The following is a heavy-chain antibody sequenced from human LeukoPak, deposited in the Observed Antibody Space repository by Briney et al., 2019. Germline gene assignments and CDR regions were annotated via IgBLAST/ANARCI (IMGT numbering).Heavy chain of an antibody. V-gene: IGHV3-23*01. D-gene: IGHD4-11*01. CDR2: ISTLDGST. J-gene: IGHJ4*02. CDR1: GFTFSTND. Sequence: PGGSLRLSCAASGFTFSTNDMSWVRQAPGKGLEWVSAISTLDGSTYYADSVKGRFTISRDNAKNSLYLQMNSLRAEDTAVYYCARDPDYSNYVRYFDYWGQGTLVTVSS. CDR3: ARDPDYSNYVRYFDY.